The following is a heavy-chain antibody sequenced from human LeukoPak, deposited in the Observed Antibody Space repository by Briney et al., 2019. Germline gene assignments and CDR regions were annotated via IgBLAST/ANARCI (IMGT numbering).Heavy chain of an antibody. D-gene: IGHD2-2*01. CDR3: ARWVVAADQRGFDY. V-gene: IGHV4-39*01. Sequence: PSETLSLTCTVSGGSISSSSYYWGWIRQPPGKGLEWIGSIYYSGSTYYNPSLRSRVTISVDTSKNQFSLKLSSVTAADTAVYYCARWVVAADQRGFDYWGQGTLVTVSS. CDR2: IYYSGST. J-gene: IGHJ4*02. CDR1: GGSISSSSYY.